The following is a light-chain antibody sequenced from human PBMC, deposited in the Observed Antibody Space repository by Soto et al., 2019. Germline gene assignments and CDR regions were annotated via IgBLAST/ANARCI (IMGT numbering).Light chain of an antibody. J-gene: IGKJ1*01. CDR1: QTSATY. CDR2: EAS. CDR3: RQTYTSPPT. V-gene: IGKV1-39*01. Sequence: DSQMSLSPCSLSASVGGRVTITCRASQTSATYISWYQKKSGSAPRLLMYEASGLQSAVPSRFSGSGSGTKFFLTIINCLPSEYSTYVCRQTYTSPPTFGQGTKVDIK.